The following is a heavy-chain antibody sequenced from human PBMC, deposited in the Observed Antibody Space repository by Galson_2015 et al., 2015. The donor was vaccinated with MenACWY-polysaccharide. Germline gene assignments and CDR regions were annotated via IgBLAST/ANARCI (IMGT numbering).Heavy chain of an antibody. D-gene: IGHD6-19*01. CDR3: ARQWVSSGWYEV. J-gene: IGHJ4*02. Sequence: QSGAEVKKPGESLQISCTGSGYNFTTYWIAWVRQMPGKGLEWMGIIYPGDSDTRYSPSFQGQVTYSADKAISTAYVQWSSLKASDAAMYYCARQWVSSGWYEVWGQGTLVTVSS. CDR1: GYNFTTYW. CDR2: IYPGDSDT. V-gene: IGHV5-51*01.